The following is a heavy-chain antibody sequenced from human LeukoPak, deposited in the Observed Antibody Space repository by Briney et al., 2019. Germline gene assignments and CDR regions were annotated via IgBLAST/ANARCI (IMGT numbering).Heavy chain of an antibody. V-gene: IGHV4-34*01. CDR3: ARRRNWNYGYYYFDY. Sequence: SETLSLTCAVYGGSFSGYYWSWIRQPPGKGLEWIGEISHSGSTNYNPSLKSRVTISVDTSKNQFSLKLSSVTAADTAVYYCARRRNWNYGYYYFDYWGQGTLVTVSS. D-gene: IGHD1-7*01. CDR2: ISHSGST. J-gene: IGHJ4*02. CDR1: GGSFSGYY.